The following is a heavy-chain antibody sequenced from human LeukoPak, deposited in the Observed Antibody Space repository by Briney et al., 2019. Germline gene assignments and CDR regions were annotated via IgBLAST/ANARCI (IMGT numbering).Heavy chain of an antibody. J-gene: IGHJ3*02. CDR3: ARSEEVISGSDAFDI. V-gene: IGHV3-33*01. CDR2: IWYDGSSK. Sequence: PGGSLRLSCAASGFTFSSYGMHWVRQAPGKGLEWVAVIWYDGSSKYYADSVKGRFTISRDNSKNTLYLQMNSLRAEDTAVYYCARSEEVISGSDAFDIWGQGTMVTVSS. CDR1: GFTFSSYG. D-gene: IGHD3-16*02.